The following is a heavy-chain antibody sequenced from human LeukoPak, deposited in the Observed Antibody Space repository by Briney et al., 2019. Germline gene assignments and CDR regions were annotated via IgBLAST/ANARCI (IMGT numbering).Heavy chain of an antibody. V-gene: IGHV3-53*01. J-gene: IGHJ6*02. Sequence: GGSLRLSCAASGFTVSSNYMSWVRQAPGKGLEWVSVIYSGGSTYYADSVKGRFTISRDNSKNTLYLQMNSLRAEDTAVYYCARGLDGYNPRWYYGMDVWGQGTTVTVSS. CDR1: GFTVSSNY. CDR3: ARGLDGYNPRWYYGMDV. D-gene: IGHD5-24*01. CDR2: IYSGGST.